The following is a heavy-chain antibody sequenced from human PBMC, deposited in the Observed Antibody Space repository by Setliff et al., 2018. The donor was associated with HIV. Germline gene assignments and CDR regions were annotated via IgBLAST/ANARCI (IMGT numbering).Heavy chain of an antibody. CDR2: ISAYNGDT. CDR3: ARVIDYGVLYWSYYMDV. D-gene: IGHD4-17*01. V-gene: IGHV1-18*01. CDR1: GYTFTSYG. Sequence: ASVKVSCKASGYTFTSYGINWVRQAPGQGLEWMGWISAYNGDTHYPQKLQGRVTMTTDTSTSTAYMELRSLRSDDTAVYYCARVIDYGVLYWSYYMDVWGKGTTVTVSS. J-gene: IGHJ6*03.